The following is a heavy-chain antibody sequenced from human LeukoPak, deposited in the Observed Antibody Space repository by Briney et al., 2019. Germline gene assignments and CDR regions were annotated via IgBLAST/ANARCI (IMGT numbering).Heavy chain of an antibody. CDR2: VYYSGST. D-gene: IGHD1-26*01. J-gene: IGHJ5*02. V-gene: IGHV4-59*01. CDR3: ARGFMGGWFDP. Sequence: SETLSLTCTVSDGSISSYCWTWIRQPPGKGLEWIGYVYYSGSTNYNPSLRSRVTISVDTSKKQLSLKLSSVTAADTAVYYCARGFMGGWFDPWGQGTLVTVSS. CDR1: DGSISSYC.